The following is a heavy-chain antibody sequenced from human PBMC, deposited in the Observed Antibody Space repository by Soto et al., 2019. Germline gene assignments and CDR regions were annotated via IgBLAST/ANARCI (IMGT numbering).Heavy chain of an antibody. CDR1: GYTFSNYG. V-gene: IGHV1-18*01. CDR3: ARDPPPSWLVPDF. Sequence: QVQLVQSGTEVKKPGASVKVSCRASGYTFSNYGVSWVRQAPGQGLEWMGWISAYNGDTNYAQKFQDRVTMTTDKSTSTAYLDLMSLRSDDTAVYYCARDPPPSWLVPDFWGQGTLVTVSS. CDR2: ISAYNGDT. D-gene: IGHD6-19*01. J-gene: IGHJ4*02.